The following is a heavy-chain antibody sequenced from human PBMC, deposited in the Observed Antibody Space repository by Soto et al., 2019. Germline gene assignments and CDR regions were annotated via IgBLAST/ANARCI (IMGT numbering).Heavy chain of an antibody. CDR1: GYAFTTYG. V-gene: IGHV1-18*01. Sequence: QVHLVQSGAEVMKPGASVKVSCKGSGYAFTTYGITWVRQAPGQGLEWVGWISAHSGNTNYAQKLQGRVTVTRDTSTSTAYMELRSLRSDDTAVYYCARGRYGDYWGQGALVTVSS. J-gene: IGHJ4*02. CDR2: ISAHSGNT. D-gene: IGHD1-1*01. CDR3: ARGRYGDY.